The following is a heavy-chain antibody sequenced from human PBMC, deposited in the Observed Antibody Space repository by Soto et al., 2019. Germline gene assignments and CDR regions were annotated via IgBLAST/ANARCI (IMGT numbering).Heavy chain of an antibody. CDR1: GFTFSSYG. V-gene: IGHV3-33*01. CDR2: IWYDGSNK. J-gene: IGHJ4*02. CDR3: ARASGSGFGEFHLRY. D-gene: IGHD3-10*01. Sequence: QVQLVESGGGVVQPGRSLRLSCAASGFTFSSYGMHWVRQAPGKGLERVAVIWYDGSNKYYADSVKGRFTISRDNSKNTLYLQMNSLRAEDTAVYYCARASGSGFGEFHLRYWGQGTLVTVSS.